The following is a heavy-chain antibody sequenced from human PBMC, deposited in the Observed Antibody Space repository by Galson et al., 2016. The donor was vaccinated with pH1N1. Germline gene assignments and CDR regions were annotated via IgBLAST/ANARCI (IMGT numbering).Heavy chain of an antibody. CDR1: GFTFSTYA. Sequence: SLRLSCAASGFTFSTYAMSWVRQAPGKGLEWVSAISGTGGSTYYADSVKGRFTISRDNSKNTLYLQMNSLRAEDTAVYYCAKDRGRQYFDWLSLDSWGQGTLVTVPS. V-gene: IGHV3-23*01. J-gene: IGHJ4*02. CDR2: ISGTGGST. D-gene: IGHD3-9*01. CDR3: AKDRGRQYFDWLSLDS.